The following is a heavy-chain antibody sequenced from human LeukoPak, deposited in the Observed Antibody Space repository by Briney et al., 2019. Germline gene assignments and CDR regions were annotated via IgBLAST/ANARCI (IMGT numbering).Heavy chain of an antibody. Sequence: PGGSLRLSCAASGFTFSNAWMSWVRQAPGKGLEWVGRIKSKTDGGTTDYAAPVKGRFTISRDDSKNTLYLQMNSLKTEDTAVYYCTTELAYCGGDCYSGYWGQGTLVTVSS. CDR2: IKSKTDGGTT. J-gene: IGHJ4*02. D-gene: IGHD2-21*02. V-gene: IGHV3-15*01. CDR1: GFTFSNAW. CDR3: TTELAYCGGDCYSGY.